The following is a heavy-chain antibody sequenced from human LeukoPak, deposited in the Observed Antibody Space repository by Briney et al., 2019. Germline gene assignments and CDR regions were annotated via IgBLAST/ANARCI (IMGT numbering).Heavy chain of an antibody. CDR2: INTNTGNP. J-gene: IGHJ4*02. CDR3: ARGWQQLPH. D-gene: IGHD6-13*01. V-gene: IGHV7-4-1*02. CDR1: GYTFTRYA. Sequence: ASVKVSCKTSGYTFTRYAVNWVRQAPGQGLEWMGWINTNTGNPTYAQGFTGRFVFSLDTSVSTAYLQISSLKAEDTAVYYCARGWQQLPHWGQGTLVTVSS.